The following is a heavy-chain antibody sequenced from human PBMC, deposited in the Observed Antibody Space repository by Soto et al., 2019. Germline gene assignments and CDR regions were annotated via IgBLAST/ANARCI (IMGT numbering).Heavy chain of an antibody. V-gene: IGHV5-51*01. CDR1: GYRFTNYW. J-gene: IGHJ6*02. D-gene: IGHD2-2*02. Sequence: GESLKISCKGSGYRFTNYWIGWVRQMPGQGLEWMGIINPADSNTRYSPPFEGQVTISADKSVTTAYVQWSSLKASDTAMYYCARSGLTRYCNSPTCHTMDVWGQGTTVTVSS. CDR3: ARSGLTRYCNSPTCHTMDV. CDR2: INPADSNT.